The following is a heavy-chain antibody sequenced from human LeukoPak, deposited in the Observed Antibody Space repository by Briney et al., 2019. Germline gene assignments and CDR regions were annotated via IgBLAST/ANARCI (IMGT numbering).Heavy chain of an antibody. Sequence: ASVKVSCKASGYTFTSYGISWVRQAPGQGLKWMGWISAYNGNTNFAQKLQDRVTMTTDTSTSTAYMELRSLRSDDTAVYYCARAEKPNWGNYYYYCMDVWGKGTTVTVSS. D-gene: IGHD7-27*01. J-gene: IGHJ6*03. CDR3: ARAEKPNWGNYYYYCMDV. CDR2: ISAYNGNT. V-gene: IGHV1-18*01. CDR1: GYTFTSYG.